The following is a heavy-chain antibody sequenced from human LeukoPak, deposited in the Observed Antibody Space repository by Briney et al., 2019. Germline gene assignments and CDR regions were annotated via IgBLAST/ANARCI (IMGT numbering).Heavy chain of an antibody. Sequence: PGRSLRLSCTASGFTFRNYGMNWVRQAPGKGLEWVAGIWYDGSNKDYVDSVKGRFAISRDDAKSSLFLQMDSLRSEDTAVYYCTKDTHDYWGQGTLVTVSS. V-gene: IGHV3-33*03. J-gene: IGHJ4*02. CDR1: GFTFRNYG. CDR2: IWYDGSNK. CDR3: TKDTHDY.